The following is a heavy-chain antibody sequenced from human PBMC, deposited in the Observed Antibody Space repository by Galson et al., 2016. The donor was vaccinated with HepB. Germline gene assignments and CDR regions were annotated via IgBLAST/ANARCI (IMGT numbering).Heavy chain of an antibody. CDR3: AKSDILIGYSAFDY. Sequence: LRLSCAASGFTFSNYGMNWVRQAPGKGLEWVAVVSYDGSNKYYADSVKGRFTMSRDNSKNTLYLQMTSLRAEDTAVYYCAKSDILIGYSAFDYWGQGTLVTVSS. CDR2: VSYDGSNK. D-gene: IGHD3-9*01. V-gene: IGHV3-30*18. J-gene: IGHJ4*02. CDR1: GFTFSNYG.